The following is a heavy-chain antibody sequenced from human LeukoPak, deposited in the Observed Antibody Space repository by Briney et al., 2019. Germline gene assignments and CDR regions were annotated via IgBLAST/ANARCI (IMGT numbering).Heavy chain of an antibody. V-gene: IGHV1-2*02. Sequence: ASVKVSCKASGYSFTGYYMHWVRQAPGQGLEWMGWINPNSGGTNSAQKFQGRVTMTRDTSISTAYMELSRLRSDDTAVSYCASRTGTTTGDYWGQGTLVTVSS. CDR1: GYSFTGYY. D-gene: IGHD1-1*01. CDR2: INPNSGGT. J-gene: IGHJ4*02. CDR3: ASRTGTTTGDY.